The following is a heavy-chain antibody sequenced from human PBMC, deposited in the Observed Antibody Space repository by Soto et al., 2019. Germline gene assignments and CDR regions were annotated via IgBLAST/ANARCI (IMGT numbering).Heavy chain of an antibody. CDR1: GGSISSSSYY. Sequence: SETLSLTCTVSGGSISSSSYYWGWIRQPPGKGLEWIGSTYYSGSTYYNPSLKSRVTISVDTSKNQFSLKLSSVAAADTAVYYCASPKIAFYNLFDPWGQGTLVTVSS. J-gene: IGHJ5*02. CDR3: ASPKIAFYNLFDP. V-gene: IGHV4-39*01. D-gene: IGHD3-3*02. CDR2: TYYSGST.